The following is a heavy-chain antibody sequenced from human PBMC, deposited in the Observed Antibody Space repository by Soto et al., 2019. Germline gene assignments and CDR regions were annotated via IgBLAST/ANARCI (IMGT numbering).Heavy chain of an antibody. V-gene: IGHV4-34*01. Sequence: SETLSLTCAVYGGSFSGYYWNWIRQPPGKGLEWIGEIDHSGYTNYNPSLKSRVTISVDTSKNQFSLKMTSVTGADTAVYYCARGRSHEWELLVQYFDYWGQGTLVTSPQ. D-gene: IGHD1-26*01. CDR2: IDHSGYT. J-gene: IGHJ4*02. CDR1: GGSFSGYY. CDR3: ARGRSHEWELLVQYFDY.